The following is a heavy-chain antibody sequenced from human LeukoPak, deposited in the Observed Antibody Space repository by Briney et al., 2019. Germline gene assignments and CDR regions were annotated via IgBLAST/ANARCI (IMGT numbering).Heavy chain of an antibody. D-gene: IGHD3-9*01. CDR1: GGSISSTTYY. CDR2: IYYSGST. Sequence: SETLSLTCTVSGGSISSTTYYWDWIRQPPGKGLEWIGTIYYSGSTYYNPPLKSRVTISVDTSKNEFSLNLSSVTAADTAVYYCARANDNYYYYYMDVWGKGTTVTISS. CDR3: ARANDNYYYYYMDV. V-gene: IGHV4-39*01. J-gene: IGHJ6*03.